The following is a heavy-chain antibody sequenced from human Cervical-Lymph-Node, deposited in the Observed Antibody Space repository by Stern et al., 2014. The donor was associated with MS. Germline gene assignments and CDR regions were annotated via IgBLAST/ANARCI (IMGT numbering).Heavy chain of an antibody. D-gene: IGHD2-15*01. Sequence: VQLVESGGGVVQPGGSLTLSCAASGFSLSNHNMHCVRQAPGTGLEWVTIISFDGSEKSYADSVMGRFTVSRDNSENTLFLHINSLRAEDTAVYYCAKDDRWSFDYWGQGTLVAVSS. J-gene: IGHJ4*02. CDR3: AKDDRWSFDY. V-gene: IGHV3-30*18. CDR1: GFSLSNHN. CDR2: ISFDGSEK.